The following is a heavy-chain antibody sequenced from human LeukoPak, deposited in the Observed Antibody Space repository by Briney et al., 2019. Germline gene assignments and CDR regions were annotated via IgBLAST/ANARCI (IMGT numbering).Heavy chain of an antibody. CDR1: GFPFDDFA. CDR2: INWNSGVV. V-gene: IGHV3-9*01. CDR3: AKSLTGFYYYYMDV. D-gene: IGHD3-9*01. J-gene: IGHJ6*03. Sequence: PGRSLRLSCAASGFPFDDFAMHWVRQGPGKGLEWVSGINWNSGVVVYADSVKGRFTISRDNSKNTLYLQMNSLRAEDTAVYYCAKSLTGFYYYYMDVWGKGTTVTVSS.